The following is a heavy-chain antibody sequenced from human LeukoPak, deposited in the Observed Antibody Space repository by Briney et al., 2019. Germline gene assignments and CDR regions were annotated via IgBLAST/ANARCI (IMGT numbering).Heavy chain of an antibody. CDR2: IYPGDSDT. V-gene: IGHV5-51*01. D-gene: IGHD3-9*01. CDR3: ARQIKLTGYYNTPFDY. J-gene: IGHJ4*02. CDR1: GYSFTSYW. Sequence: GESLKISCQGSGYSFTSYWIGWVRQMPGKGLEWMGIIYPGDSDTRYSPSFQGQVTISADKSISTAYLQWSSLKASDTAMYYCARQIKLTGYYNTPFDYWGQGTLVTVSS.